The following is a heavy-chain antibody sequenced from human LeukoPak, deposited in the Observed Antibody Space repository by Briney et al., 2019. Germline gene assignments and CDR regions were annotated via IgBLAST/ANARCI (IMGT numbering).Heavy chain of an antibody. V-gene: IGHV6-1*01. D-gene: IGHD1-26*01. Sequence: SQTLSLTCTISGDSVSTNSATWTWLRQSPSRGLEWLGRTYYRSKWNNDYAVSMKSRMTINPDTSKNQFSLQLNSVTPEDTAVYYCARLVGAAWFDSWGQGTLVTVSS. CDR3: ARLVGAAWFDS. CDR1: GDSVSTNSAT. CDR2: TYYRSKWNN. J-gene: IGHJ5*01.